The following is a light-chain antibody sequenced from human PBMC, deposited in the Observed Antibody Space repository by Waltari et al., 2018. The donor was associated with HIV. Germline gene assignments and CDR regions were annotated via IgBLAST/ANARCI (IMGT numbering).Light chain of an antibody. CDR1: QTVSSSY. J-gene: IGKJ2*01. Sequence: EIVLTQSPGTLSLSPGERATLSCRASQTVSSSYLAWYQQKPGQAPRLLIYGASNRATGISDRFSGSGSVTDFTLTISRLEPEDFAVYYCHHYGSSPYTFGPGTKLEIK. CDR2: GAS. V-gene: IGKV3-20*01. CDR3: HHYGSSPYT.